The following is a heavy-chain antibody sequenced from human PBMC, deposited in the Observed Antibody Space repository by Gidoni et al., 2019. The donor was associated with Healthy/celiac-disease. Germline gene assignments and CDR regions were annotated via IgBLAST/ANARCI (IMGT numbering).Heavy chain of an antibody. D-gene: IGHD6-19*01. V-gene: IGHV3-23*01. CDR2: ISGSGGST. CDR3: AKDGPAVAGTLSDY. Sequence: EVQLLESGGGLVQPGGSLRLSCAASGFTFSSYAMSWVRQAPGKGLEWVSAISGSGGSTYYAESVKGRFTISRDNFKIRLYLQMNSLRAEDTAVYYCAKDGPAVAGTLSDYWVQGTLVTVSS. J-gene: IGHJ4*02. CDR1: GFTFSSYA.